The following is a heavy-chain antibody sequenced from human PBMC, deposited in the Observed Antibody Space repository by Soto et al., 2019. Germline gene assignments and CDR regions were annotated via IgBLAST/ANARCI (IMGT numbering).Heavy chain of an antibody. V-gene: IGHV3-13*01. J-gene: IGHJ3*02. CDR3: ARAVAWGAFDI. Sequence: RSLRLACAASVFTCSSYDMHWVRQATGKGLEWVSAIGTAGDTYYPGSVKGRFTISRENAKNSLYLQMNSLRAGDTAVYYCARAVAWGAFDIWGQGTMVTVSS. D-gene: IGHD7-27*01. CDR2: IGTAGDT. CDR1: VFTCSSYD.